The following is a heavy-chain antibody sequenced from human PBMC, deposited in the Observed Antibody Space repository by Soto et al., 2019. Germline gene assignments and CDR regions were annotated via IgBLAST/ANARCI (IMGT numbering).Heavy chain of an antibody. D-gene: IGHD2-8*01. V-gene: IGHV4-39*01. CDR1: GGSISSSRYY. Sequence: SETLSLTCTVSGGSISSSRYYWGWIRQPPGKGLEWIGNIYYSGSTYYNPSLKSRVTISVDTAKNQFSLKLSSLTAADTAVYYFSRQGTGTYILLNWFDPWGQGTLVT. CDR3: SRQGTGTYILLNWFDP. CDR2: IYYSGST. J-gene: IGHJ5*02.